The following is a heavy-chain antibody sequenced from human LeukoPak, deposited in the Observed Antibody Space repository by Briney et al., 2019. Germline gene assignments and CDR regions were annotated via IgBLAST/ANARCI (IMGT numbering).Heavy chain of an antibody. Sequence: GESLKISCTASGYDFANSWIGWVRQMPGKGPEWMGIIYPRDSDTIYSPSFQGQVTISADKSIRTAYLQRSSLTASDTAIYYCARGERAMATRKAGFDYWGQGTLVTVSS. D-gene: IGHD5-24*01. CDR1: GYDFANSW. V-gene: IGHV5-51*01. CDR3: ARGERAMATRKAGFDY. CDR2: IYPRDSDT. J-gene: IGHJ4*02.